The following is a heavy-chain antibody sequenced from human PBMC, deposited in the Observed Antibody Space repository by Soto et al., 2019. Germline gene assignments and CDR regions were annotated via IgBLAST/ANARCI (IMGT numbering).Heavy chain of an antibody. CDR1: GFTFSDHQ. J-gene: IGHJ5*02. Sequence: EVQLVESGGGLVQPGGSLRLSCAASGFTFSDHQMDWVRQAPGKGLEWVGRSRNKANSYTTEYAASVKGRFTISRDDSKNSLYLQMHSLKIEDTAVYYCARVVGAPNWFDPWGQGTLVTVSS. D-gene: IGHD1-26*01. CDR3: ARVVGAPNWFDP. CDR2: SRNKANSYTT. V-gene: IGHV3-72*01.